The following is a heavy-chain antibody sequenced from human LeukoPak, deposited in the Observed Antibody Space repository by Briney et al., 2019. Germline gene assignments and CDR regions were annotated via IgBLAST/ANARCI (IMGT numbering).Heavy chain of an antibody. CDR1: GFTFNIYW. D-gene: IGHD6-13*01. CDR3: AREDGYSSSWYSDY. CDR2: VKQDGSET. Sequence: PGGSLRLSCAASGFTFNIYWMNWVRQAPGRGLEWVANVKQDGSETYYVDSVKGRFTISRDNAKNSLYLQMNSLRAEDTAVYYCAREDGYSSSWYSDYWGQGTLVTVSS. V-gene: IGHV3-7*05. J-gene: IGHJ4*02.